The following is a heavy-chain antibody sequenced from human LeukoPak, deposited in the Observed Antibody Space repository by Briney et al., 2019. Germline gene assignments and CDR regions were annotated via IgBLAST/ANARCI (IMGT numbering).Heavy chain of an antibody. CDR3: ARDLIAAAGEYLQLYGMDV. Sequence: ASVKVSCRASGYTFTSYYMHWVRQAPGQGLEWMGIINPSGGSTSYAQKFQGRVTMTRDTSTSTVYMELSSLRSEDTAVYYCARDLIAAAGEYLQLYGMDVWGQGTTVTVSS. J-gene: IGHJ6*02. V-gene: IGHV1-46*01. D-gene: IGHD6-13*01. CDR2: INPSGGST. CDR1: GYTFTSYY.